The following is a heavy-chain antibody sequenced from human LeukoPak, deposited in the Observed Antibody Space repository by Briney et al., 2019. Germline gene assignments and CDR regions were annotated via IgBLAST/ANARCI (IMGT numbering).Heavy chain of an antibody. V-gene: IGHV4-34*01. J-gene: IGHJ4*02. CDR3: ARMRMGGYYFDY. CDR2: INHSGST. Sequence: SETLSLTCAVYGGSFSGYYWSWIRQPPGKGLEWIGEINHSGSTNYNPSLKSRVTISVDTSKNQFSLKLSSVTAADTAVYYCARMRMGGYYFDYWGQGTLVTVSS. CDR1: GGSFSGYY. D-gene: IGHD3-22*01.